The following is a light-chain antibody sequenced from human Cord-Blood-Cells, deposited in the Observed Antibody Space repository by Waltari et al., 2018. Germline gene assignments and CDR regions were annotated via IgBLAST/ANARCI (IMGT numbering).Light chain of an antibody. V-gene: IGKV3-20*01. CDR1: QSDSSSY. Sequence: EIVLTQSPGTLSLSPGERANLSCRASQSDSSSYLAWYQQKPGQAPRPLIYGAASRATGTPDRFSGSGSVTDFTLTISRLEPEDFAVYYCQQYGSSPLTFGGGTKVEIK. J-gene: IGKJ4*01. CDR2: GAA. CDR3: QQYGSSPLT.